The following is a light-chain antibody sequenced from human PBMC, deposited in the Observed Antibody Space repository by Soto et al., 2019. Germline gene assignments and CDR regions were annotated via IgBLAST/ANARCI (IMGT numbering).Light chain of an antibody. CDR1: QIIGSW. V-gene: IGKV1-5*03. CDR3: QQYNDFQYT. CDR2: KAT. J-gene: IGKJ2*01. Sequence: DIQMTQSPSTLSASVGDGVTITSRASQIIGSWLAWYQQKPGKAPKLLIYKATNLQSGVPSRFSGSGSGTDFSLTISSLQPEDSATYFCQQYNDFQYTFGPGTKLEF.